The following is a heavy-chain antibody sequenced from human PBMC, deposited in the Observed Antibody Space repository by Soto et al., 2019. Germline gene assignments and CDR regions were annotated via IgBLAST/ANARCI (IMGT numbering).Heavy chain of an antibody. D-gene: IGHD3-22*01. Sequence: ASVKVSCKASGYVFTSYGITWVRQVPGQGFEWMGWISAYNGNTNYAQKFQDRFTMTTDTSTSTDYMELRSLRYDDTAVYYCARVEDYFVSSAYAHWVQGXLVTVYS. CDR2: ISAYNGNT. CDR3: ARVEDYFVSSAYAH. CDR1: GYVFTSYG. J-gene: IGHJ4*02. V-gene: IGHV1-18*04.